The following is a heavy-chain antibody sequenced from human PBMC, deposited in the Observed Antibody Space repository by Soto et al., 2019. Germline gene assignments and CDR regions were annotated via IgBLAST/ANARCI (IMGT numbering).Heavy chain of an antibody. CDR2: IRAYNIDT. V-gene: IGHV1-18*01. J-gene: IGHJ6*02. CDR3: ARGHEVMSGAMVV. CDR1: GYRFETYA. Sequence: QVQLVQSGAEVKKPGASVKVSCKSSGYRFETYAISWVRQAPGHGLEWMGWIRAYNIDTYYAQKFQDRVTMTTDTSTCTAYRDLRSLRSDYTAVYYGARGHEVMSGAMVVLGQGTTVTVS. D-gene: IGHD2-21*01.